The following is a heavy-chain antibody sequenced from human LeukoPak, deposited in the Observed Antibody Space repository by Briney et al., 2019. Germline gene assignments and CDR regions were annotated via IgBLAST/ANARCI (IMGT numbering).Heavy chain of an antibody. D-gene: IGHD4-17*01. CDR3: AKSTVTNYFDN. V-gene: IGHV3-48*03. Sequence: AGSLRLSCAASGFTFSSYEMNWVRQPGGRGREWISYISRSGSTINYADSVKGRFTISSDDAKYSLYLQMNSLRAEDTAVYYCAKSTVTNYFDNWGQGSLVTVSS. CDR1: GFTFSSYE. CDR2: ISRSGSTI. J-gene: IGHJ4*02.